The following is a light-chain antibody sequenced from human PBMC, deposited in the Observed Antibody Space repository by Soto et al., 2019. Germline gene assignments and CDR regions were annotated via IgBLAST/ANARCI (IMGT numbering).Light chain of an antibody. CDR3: QQYNDYPWT. V-gene: IGKV1-5*03. CDR1: QSISSW. CDR2: KAS. J-gene: IGKJ1*01. Sequence: DIQMTKSPPTLSASVGDRVTITCRASQSISSWLAWYQQRPGKAPKLLIYKASSLESGVSSRFSGGGSGTDFTLTISSLQPDDFATYYCQQYNDYPWTFGQGTKVEIK.